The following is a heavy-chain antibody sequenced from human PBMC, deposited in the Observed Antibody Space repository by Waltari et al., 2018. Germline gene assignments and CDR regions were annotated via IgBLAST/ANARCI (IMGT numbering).Heavy chain of an antibody. J-gene: IGHJ6*02. D-gene: IGHD6-19*01. CDR3: ARGLGSGWYSYYYGMDV. V-gene: IGHV1-8*01. Sequence: QVQLVQSGAEVKKPGASVKVSCKASGYTFTSYDINWVRQATGQGLEWMGWMNPNSGKPGYAQNVQGRVTMTRNTSISTAYMELSSLRSEDTAVYYCARGLGSGWYSYYYGMDVWGQGTTVTVSS. CDR1: GYTFTSYD. CDR2: MNPNSGKP.